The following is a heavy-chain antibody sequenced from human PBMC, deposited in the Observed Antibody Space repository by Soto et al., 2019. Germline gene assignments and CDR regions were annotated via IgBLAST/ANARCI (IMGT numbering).Heavy chain of an antibody. CDR1: GFTPTTTP. CDR3: ARDFCTSTNCHFRGIDY. CDR2: ISGTASRT. Sequence: EVQLLESGGGLVLPGGSLRLSCAGSGFTPTTTPLSWVRQPPGKGLEWVTTISGTASRTYYVDSVKGRFFISRDNVKNMLYLQMNSLRAEDTAFHYCARDFCTSTNCHFRGIDYWGQGTLVTVSS. V-gene: IGHV3-23*01. J-gene: IGHJ4*02. D-gene: IGHD2-2*01.